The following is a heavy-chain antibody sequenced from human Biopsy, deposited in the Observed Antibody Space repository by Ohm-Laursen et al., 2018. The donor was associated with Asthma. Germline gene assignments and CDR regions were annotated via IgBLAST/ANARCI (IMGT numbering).Heavy chain of an antibody. CDR1: GGSISSGGYY. Sequence: SQTLSLTCTVSGGSISSGGYYWSWIRQNPGKGLEWIGYIYYSGSTYYNPSLKSRVTISVDTSKNQFSLKLSSVTAADTAVYYCARDTYGGNAAYYYGMDVWGQGTTVTVSS. V-gene: IGHV4-31*03. J-gene: IGHJ6*02. CDR3: ARDTYGGNAAYYYGMDV. CDR2: IYYSGST. D-gene: IGHD4-23*01.